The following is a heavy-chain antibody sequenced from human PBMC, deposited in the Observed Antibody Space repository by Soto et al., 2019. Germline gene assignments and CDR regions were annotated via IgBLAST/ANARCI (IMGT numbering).Heavy chain of an antibody. Sequence: SLRLSCAASGFTFSSYAMHWVRQAPGKGLEWVAVISYDGSNKYYADSVKGRFTISRDNSKNTLYLQMNSLRAEDTAVYYCARGYILEWFPFDHCGPGTLVTVSS. V-gene: IGHV3-30-3*01. J-gene: IGHJ4*02. CDR1: GFTFSSYA. CDR2: ISYDGSNK. D-gene: IGHD3-3*01. CDR3: ARGYILEWFPFDH.